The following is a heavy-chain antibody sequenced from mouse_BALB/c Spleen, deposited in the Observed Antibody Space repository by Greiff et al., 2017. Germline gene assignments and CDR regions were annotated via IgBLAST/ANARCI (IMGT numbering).Heavy chain of an antibody. J-gene: IGHJ2*01. CDR2: ISSGGSYT. Sequence: EVKVEESGGGLVKPGGSLKLSCAASGFTFSSYTMSWVRQTPEKRLEWVATISSGGSYTYYPDSVKGRFTISRDNAKNTLYLQMSSLKSEDTAMYYCTRDGDYAFDYWGQGTTLTVSS. D-gene: IGHD2-4*01. CDR1: GFTFSSYT. CDR3: TRDGDYAFDY. V-gene: IGHV5-6-4*01.